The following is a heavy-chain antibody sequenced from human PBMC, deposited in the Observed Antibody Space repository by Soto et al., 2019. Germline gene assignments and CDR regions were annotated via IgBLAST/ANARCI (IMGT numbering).Heavy chain of an antibody. V-gene: IGHV3-74*01. D-gene: IGHD5-12*01. CDR1: GFTFSSYW. CDR2: IKGDGSET. J-gene: IGHJ4*02. CDR3: LRGNSGYGNFDY. Sequence: PGGSLRLSCADSGFTFSSYWMHWVRQAPGKGLVWVSRIKGDGSETNYADSVKGRFTISRDNAKNTLYLQLNSLRAEDTAVYYCLRGNSGYGNFDYWGQGTRVTVSS.